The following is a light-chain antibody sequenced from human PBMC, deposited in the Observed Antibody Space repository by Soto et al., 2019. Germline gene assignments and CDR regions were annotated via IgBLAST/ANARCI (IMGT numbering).Light chain of an antibody. CDR2: EGS. Sequence: QSALTQPASVSGSPGQSITISCTGTSSDIGGYILVSWYQQEPGKAPKLMIYEGSKRPSGVSNRFSGSKSGNRASLTISGLQAEDEAHYYCCSYAGSATYVIFGGGTKLTVL. V-gene: IGLV2-23*01. CDR3: CSYAGSATYVI. CDR1: SSDIGGYIL. J-gene: IGLJ2*01.